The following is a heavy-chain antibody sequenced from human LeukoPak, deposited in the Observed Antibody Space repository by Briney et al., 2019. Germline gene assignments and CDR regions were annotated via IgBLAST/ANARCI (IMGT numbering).Heavy chain of an antibody. D-gene: IGHD6-19*01. J-gene: IGHJ5*02. V-gene: IGHV1-2*02. CDR3: ARDLAVAGHNWFDP. CDR2: VNPNSGGT. Sequence: ASVKVSWKASGYPFTGYYMHWVRQAPGQGLEWMGWVNPNSGGTNYAQKFQGRVTMTRDTSISTAYMELSRLRSDDTAVYYCARDLAVAGHNWFDPWGQGTLVTVSS. CDR1: GYPFTGYY.